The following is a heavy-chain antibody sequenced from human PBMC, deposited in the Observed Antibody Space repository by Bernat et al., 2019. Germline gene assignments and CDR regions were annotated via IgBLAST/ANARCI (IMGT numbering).Heavy chain of an antibody. CDR1: GFTFSSYG. V-gene: IGHV3-33*01. J-gene: IGHJ4*02. D-gene: IGHD1-7*01. CDR3: ARDSRWNYDY. Sequence: QVQLVESGGGVVQPGRSLRLSCAASGFTFSSYGMHWVRQAPGEGLEWVAVIWYDGSNKYYADSVKGRFTISRDNSKNTLYLQMNSLRAEDTAVYYCARDSRWNYDYWGQGTLVTVSS. CDR2: IWYDGSNK.